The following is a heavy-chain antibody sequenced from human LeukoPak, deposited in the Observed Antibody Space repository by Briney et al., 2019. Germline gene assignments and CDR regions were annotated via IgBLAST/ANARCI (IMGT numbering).Heavy chain of an antibody. CDR2: IIDVGDT. CDR3: AKDYCRGGNCPLPFFDS. J-gene: IGHJ4*02. D-gene: IGHD2-15*01. V-gene: IGHV3-23*01. Sequence: GGSLRLSCAVSGFTLSEHAMSWVRQAPGEGLEWVSGIIDVGDTYYADSVKGRFTISRDGSKNTLYLQMNSLRAEDTATYYCAKDYCRGGNCPLPFFDSWGQGTLVTVSS. CDR1: GFTLSEHA.